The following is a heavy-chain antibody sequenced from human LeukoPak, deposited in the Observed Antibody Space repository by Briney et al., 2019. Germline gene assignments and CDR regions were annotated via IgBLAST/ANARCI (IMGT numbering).Heavy chain of an antibody. D-gene: IGHD6-13*01. CDR2: INHSGST. Sequence: PSETLSLTCAVYGGSFSGYYWSWIRQPPGKGLEWIGEINHSGSTNYNPSLKSRVTISVDTSKNQFSLKLSSVTAADTAVYYCARQPAAGTIDYWGQGTLVTVSS. V-gene: IGHV4-34*01. CDR1: GGSFSGYY. J-gene: IGHJ4*02. CDR3: ARQPAAGTIDY.